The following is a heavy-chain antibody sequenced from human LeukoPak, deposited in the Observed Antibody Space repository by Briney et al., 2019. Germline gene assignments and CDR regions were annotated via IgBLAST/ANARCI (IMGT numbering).Heavy chain of an antibody. Sequence: GESLRISCKGSGYSFTTYWISWVRQMPGKGLEWMGIISPGDSDTRYSPSFQGQVTMSADKSINTAYLQWGSLKASDTAMYYCARGRGATVITNFDYWGQGALVTVSS. CDR2: ISPGDSDT. D-gene: IGHD4-23*01. V-gene: IGHV5-51*01. CDR3: ARGRGATVITNFDY. J-gene: IGHJ4*02. CDR1: GYSFTTYW.